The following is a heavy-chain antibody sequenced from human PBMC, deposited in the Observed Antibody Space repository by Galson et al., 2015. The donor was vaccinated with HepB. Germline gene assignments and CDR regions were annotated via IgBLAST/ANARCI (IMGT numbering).Heavy chain of an antibody. Sequence: SLRLSCAASGFTFSSHWMSWVRQAPGKGLEWVANIKQDGSEKYYVDSVKGRFTISRDNAKNSLYLQMNSLRAEDTAVYYCARGYGDLDYWGQGTLVTISS. J-gene: IGHJ4*02. CDR1: GFTFSSHW. CDR2: IKQDGSEK. V-gene: IGHV3-7*03. D-gene: IGHD4-17*01. CDR3: ARGYGDLDY.